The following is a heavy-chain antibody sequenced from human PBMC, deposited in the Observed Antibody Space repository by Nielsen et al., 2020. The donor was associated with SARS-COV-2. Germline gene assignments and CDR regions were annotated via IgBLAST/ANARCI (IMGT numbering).Heavy chain of an antibody. V-gene: IGHV3-7*01. CDR2: IKQDGNEK. CDR3: ARGGKYDSSGFRTY. Sequence: GESLKISCAASGFTFGNHWMSWVRQAPGKGLEWVANIKQDGNEKYYVDSVRGRFTISRDNAKNSLYLQMNSLRAEDTAVYYCARGGKYDSSGFRTYWGQGTLVTVSS. CDR1: GFTFGNHW. D-gene: IGHD3-22*01. J-gene: IGHJ4*02.